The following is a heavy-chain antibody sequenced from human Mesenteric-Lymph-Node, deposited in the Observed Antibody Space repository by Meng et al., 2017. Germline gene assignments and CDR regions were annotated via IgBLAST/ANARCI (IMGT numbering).Heavy chain of an antibody. J-gene: IGHJ4*02. Sequence: QVQLKQWVAEVLKPSEARSLTGAVYGGSLSVYYWSWIRQPPGKGLEWMGEVYHNGVTKYSPSLRSRVVISIDTSKNQFSLNLMSVSAADTAMYYCARGGATPMIIKYWGPGTLVTVSS. V-gene: IGHV4-34*02. CDR3: ARGGATPMIIKY. D-gene: IGHD3-10*01. CDR1: GGSLSVYY. CDR2: VYHNGVT.